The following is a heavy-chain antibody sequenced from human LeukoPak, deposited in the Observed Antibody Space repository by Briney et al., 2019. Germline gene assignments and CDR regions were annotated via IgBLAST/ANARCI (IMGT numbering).Heavy chain of an antibody. J-gene: IGHJ6*03. CDR1: GLRFSGYG. CDR3: ARAPTPYFTYYMDV. V-gene: IGHV3-48*04. CDR2: IGSSGSSGNNI. Sequence: GGSLRLSCEASGLRFSGYGMNWVRQAPGKGLEWISYIGSSGSSGNNIYYAVSVKGRFTISRDNAKDSLYLQMNSLRGADTAVYYCARAPTPYFTYYMDVWGKGTTVSVSS. D-gene: IGHD2-21*01.